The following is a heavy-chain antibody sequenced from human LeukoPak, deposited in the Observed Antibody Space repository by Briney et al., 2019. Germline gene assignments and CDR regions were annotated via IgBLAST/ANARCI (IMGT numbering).Heavy chain of an antibody. CDR3: AKDVPPEYYYDSSGYYGPLGY. J-gene: IGHJ4*02. V-gene: IGHV4-4*02. CDR2: IYHSGST. CDR1: GGSISSNNW. Sequence: SGTLSLTCAVSGGSISSNNWWNWVRQPPGKGLEWIGEIYHSGSTNYNPSLKSRVTISVDKSKNQFSLKLTSVTAADTAVYYCAKDVPPEYYYDSSGYYGPLGYWGQGTLVTVSS. D-gene: IGHD3-22*01.